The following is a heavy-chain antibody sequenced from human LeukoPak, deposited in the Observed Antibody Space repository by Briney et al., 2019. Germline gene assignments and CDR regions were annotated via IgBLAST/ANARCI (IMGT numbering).Heavy chain of an antibody. CDR3: AKDKRYSYGIFDY. Sequence: GGSLRLSCAASGFTFSSYGMHWVRQAPGKGLEWMAFIRYDGSNKYYADSVKGRFTISRDNSKNTLYLQMNSLRAEDTAVYYCAKDKRYSYGIFDYWGQGTLVTVSS. D-gene: IGHD5-18*01. V-gene: IGHV3-30*02. J-gene: IGHJ4*02. CDR1: GFTFSSYG. CDR2: IRYDGSNK.